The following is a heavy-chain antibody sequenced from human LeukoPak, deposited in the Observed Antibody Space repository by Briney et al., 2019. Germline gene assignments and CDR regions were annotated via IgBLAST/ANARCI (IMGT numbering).Heavy chain of an antibody. CDR2: IYYSGST. V-gene: IGHV4-31*03. CDR1: GGSISSGGYY. CDR3: ARGGYYYGSGSPNWFDP. J-gene: IGHJ5*02. Sequence: SETLSLTCTVSGGSISSGGYYWSWIRQHPGKGLEWIGYIYYSGSTYYNPSLKSRVTISVDTSKNQFSLKLSSVTAADTAVYYCARGGYYYGSGSPNWFDPWGQGTPVTVSS. D-gene: IGHD3-10*01.